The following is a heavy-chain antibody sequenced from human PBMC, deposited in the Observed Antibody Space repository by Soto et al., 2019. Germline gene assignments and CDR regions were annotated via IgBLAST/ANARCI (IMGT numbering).Heavy chain of an antibody. CDR1: GFTFSSYA. D-gene: IGHD6-19*01. CDR2: ISYDGNND. CDR3: ARALAVAGSGPDN. Sequence: VQLVESGGGVVQPGRSLRLSCAASGFTFSSYAMHWVRQAPGKGLEWVAAISYDGNNDYYADSVRGRFTISRDNSKNTFYLQMNSLRAEDTAVYHCARALAVAGSGPDNWGQGTLVTVSS. J-gene: IGHJ4*02. V-gene: IGHV3-30-3*01.